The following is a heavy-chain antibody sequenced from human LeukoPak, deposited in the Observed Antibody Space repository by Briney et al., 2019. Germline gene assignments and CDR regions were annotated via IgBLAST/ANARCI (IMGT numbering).Heavy chain of an antibody. CDR1: GYTFTSYF. J-gene: IGHJ4*02. Sequence: VASVTVSCTASGYTFTSYFMHWVRQAPGQGLEWMGIINPSGGSTSYAQKFQGRVTMTRDTSTRTVYMELSSLRSEDTAVYYCARTAGRTFDYWGQGTLVTVSS. V-gene: IGHV1-46*01. CDR2: INPSGGST. D-gene: IGHD6-6*01. CDR3: ARTAGRTFDY.